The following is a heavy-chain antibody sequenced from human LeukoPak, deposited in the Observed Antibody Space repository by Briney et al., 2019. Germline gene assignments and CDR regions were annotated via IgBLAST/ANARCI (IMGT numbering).Heavy chain of an antibody. CDR3: AGEVRGGNDY. J-gene: IGHJ4*02. CDR1: GFTFSSYA. CDR2: ISYDGSNK. D-gene: IGHD3-10*01. Sequence: PGRSLRLSCPASGFTFSSYAMHWVRQAPGKGLEWVAVISYDGSNKYYADSVKGRFTVSRDNSKNTLYLQMNSLRAEDTAVYYCAGEVRGGNDYWGQGTLVTVSS. V-gene: IGHV3-30*04.